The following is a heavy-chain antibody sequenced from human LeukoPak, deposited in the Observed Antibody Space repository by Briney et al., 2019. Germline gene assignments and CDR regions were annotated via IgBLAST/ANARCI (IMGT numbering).Heavy chain of an antibody. Sequence: SRTLSLTCTVSGGSISSGDYYWSWLRQPPGTGLEWIGYIYYSGSTYYNPSLKSRVTISVDTSNNQFSLKLSSVTAADTAVYYCAREALRPSRWFDPWGQGTLVTVSS. J-gene: IGHJ5*02. CDR2: IYYSGST. D-gene: IGHD4-17*01. CDR1: GGSISSGDYY. V-gene: IGHV4-30-4*01. CDR3: AREALRPSRWFDP.